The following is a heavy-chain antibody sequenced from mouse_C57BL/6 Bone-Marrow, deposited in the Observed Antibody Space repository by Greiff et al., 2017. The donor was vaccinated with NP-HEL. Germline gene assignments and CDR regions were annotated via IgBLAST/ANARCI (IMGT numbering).Heavy chain of an antibody. Sequence: VQRVESGAELVKPGASVKLSCKASGYTFTEYTIHWVKQRSGQGLEWIGWFYPGSGSIKYNEKFKDKATLTADKSSSTVYMELSRLTSEDSAVYFCARHDYDGYPGGYFDDWGTGTTVTVSS. CDR3: ARHDYDGYPGGYFDD. D-gene: IGHD2-3*01. J-gene: IGHJ1*03. CDR1: GYTFTEYT. V-gene: IGHV1-62-2*01. CDR2: FYPGSGSI.